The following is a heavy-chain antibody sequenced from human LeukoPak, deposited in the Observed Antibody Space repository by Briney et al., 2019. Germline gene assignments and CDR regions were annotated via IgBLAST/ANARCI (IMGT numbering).Heavy chain of an antibody. V-gene: IGHV3-66*01. Sequence: PGGSLRLSCAASGFTVSSNYMSWVRQAPGKGLEWVSVIYSGGSTYYADSVKGRFTISRDNSKNTLYLQMNSLRAEDTAVYYCARVAYGSGSPRGYYGMDVWGQGTTVTVSS. J-gene: IGHJ6*02. CDR1: GFTVSSNY. D-gene: IGHD3-10*01. CDR2: IYSGGST. CDR3: ARVAYGSGSPRGYYGMDV.